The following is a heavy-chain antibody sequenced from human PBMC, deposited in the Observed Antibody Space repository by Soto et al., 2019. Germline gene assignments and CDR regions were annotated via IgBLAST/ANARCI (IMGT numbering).Heavy chain of an antibody. CDR3: ARVPPPNYYDSSGYSDY. CDR2: ISSSSSYT. V-gene: IGHV3-11*06. D-gene: IGHD3-22*01. Sequence: PGGSLRLSCAASGFTFSYYYMSWIRQAPGKGLEWVSYISSSSSYTNYADSVKGRFTISRDNAKNSLYLQMNSLRAEDTAVYYCARVPPPNYYDSSGYSDYWGQGTLVTVSS. CDR1: GFTFSYYY. J-gene: IGHJ4*02.